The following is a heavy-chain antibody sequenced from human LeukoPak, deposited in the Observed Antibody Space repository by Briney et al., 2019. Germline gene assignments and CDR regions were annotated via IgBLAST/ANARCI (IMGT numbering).Heavy chain of an antibody. J-gene: IGHJ4*02. V-gene: IGHV4-39*01. D-gene: IGHD3-22*01. CDR1: GGSISSTTYY. Sequence: PSETLSLTCIVSGGSISSTTYYWGWIRQPPGKRLEWIGSIYYSGNTYYNPSLKSRVTISIDTSKNQFSLKLSSVTAADTAVYYCARFYDSSGYYYRVGFDYWGQGTLVTVSS. CDR2: IYYSGNT. CDR3: ARFYDSSGYYYRVGFDY.